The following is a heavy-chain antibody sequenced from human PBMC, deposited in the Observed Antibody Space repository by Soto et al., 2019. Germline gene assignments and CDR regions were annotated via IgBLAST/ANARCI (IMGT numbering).Heavy chain of an antibody. CDR3: ARSEEDSDYYYSGLDV. V-gene: IGHV6-1*01. CDR1: GDSVSSSSVA. J-gene: IGHJ6*02. Sequence: SQTLSLTCVISGDSVSSSSVAWNWVRQSSSRGLEWLGRTYYRSRWYSDFAVSVRGRIVINADTSKNQFSLQLNSVTPEDTAVYFCARSEEDSDYYYSGLDVWGQGTTVTVSS. CDR2: TYYRSRWYS. D-gene: IGHD2-15*01.